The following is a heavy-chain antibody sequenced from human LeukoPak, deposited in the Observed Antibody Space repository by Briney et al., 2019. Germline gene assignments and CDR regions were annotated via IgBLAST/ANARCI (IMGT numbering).Heavy chain of an antibody. Sequence: PSETLSLTCAVHGGSFSGYYWSWIRQPPGKGLEWIGEINHSGSTNYNPSPKSRVTISVDTSKNQFSLKLSSVTAADTAVYYCARTSRYCSSTSCAPLDYWGQGTLVTVSS. CDR3: ARTSRYCSSTSCAPLDY. CDR2: INHSGST. CDR1: GGSFSGYY. D-gene: IGHD2-2*01. V-gene: IGHV4-34*01. J-gene: IGHJ4*02.